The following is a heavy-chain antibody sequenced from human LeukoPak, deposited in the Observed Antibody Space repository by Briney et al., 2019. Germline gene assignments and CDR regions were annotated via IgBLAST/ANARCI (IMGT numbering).Heavy chain of an antibody. J-gene: IGHJ3*02. Sequence: GGSLRLSCAASGVAFSSYWMYWVRQAPGKGLEWVSAISGSGGSTYYADSVKGRFTISRDNSKNTLYLQMNSLRAEDTAVYYCAKEAKLSSSWFNAFDIWGQGTMVTVSS. V-gene: IGHV3-23*01. D-gene: IGHD6-13*01. CDR1: GVAFSSYW. CDR2: ISGSGGST. CDR3: AKEAKLSSSWFNAFDI.